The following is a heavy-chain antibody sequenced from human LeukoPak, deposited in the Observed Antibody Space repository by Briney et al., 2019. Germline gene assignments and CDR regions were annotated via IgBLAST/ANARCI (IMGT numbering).Heavy chain of an antibody. D-gene: IGHD3-10*01. CDR1: GYSFSIFD. CDR2: MNPNSGNT. J-gene: IGHJ6*02. CDR3: ARGGILVQGVTILYGMDV. V-gene: IGHV1-8*01. Sequence: ASLKVSCKTSGYSFSIFDINWVRQATGQGLEWMGWMNPNSGNTNYEQKFQGRLTMTRDTSISTAYMELSSLRSEDTAVYYCARGGILVQGVTILYGMDVWGQGTTVTVSS.